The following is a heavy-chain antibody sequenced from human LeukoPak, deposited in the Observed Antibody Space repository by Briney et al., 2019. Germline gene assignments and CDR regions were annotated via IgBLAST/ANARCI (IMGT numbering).Heavy chain of an antibody. D-gene: IGHD2-15*01. CDR1: GFTFSSYA. CDR2: IYYSGST. J-gene: IGHJ6*03. CDR3: ARLVSSSYYYYYMDV. Sequence: GSLRLSCAASGFTFSSYAMSWVRQPPGKGLEWIGSIYYSGSTYYNPSLKSRVTISVDTSKNQFSLKLSSVTAADTAVYYCARLVSSSYYYYYMDVWGKGTTVTVSS. V-gene: IGHV4-39*01.